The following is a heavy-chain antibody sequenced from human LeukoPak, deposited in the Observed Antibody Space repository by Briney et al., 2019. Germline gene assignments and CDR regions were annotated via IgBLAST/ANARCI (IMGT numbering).Heavy chain of an antibody. D-gene: IGHD3-10*01. CDR2: IYTSGST. CDR3: ARGRGYYYYMDV. J-gene: IGHJ6*03. V-gene: IGHV4-61*02. Sequence: SETLSLTCTVSGGSISSGSYYWSWIRQPAGKGLERIGRIYTSGSTNYNPSLKSRVTISVDTSKNQFSLKLSSVTAADTAVYYCARGRGYYYYMDVWGKGTTVTVSS. CDR1: GGSISSGSYY.